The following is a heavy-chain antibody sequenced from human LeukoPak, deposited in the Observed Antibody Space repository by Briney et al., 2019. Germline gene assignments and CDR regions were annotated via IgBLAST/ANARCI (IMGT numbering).Heavy chain of an antibody. V-gene: IGHV3-30*03. Sequence: GGSLRLSCAAPGFTFSSYGMHWVRQAPGKGLEWVAVISYDGSNKYYADSVKGRLTISRDNSKNTLYLQMNSLRAEDTAVYYCARAYGDYESYAFDIWGQGTMVTVSS. CDR3: ARAYGDYESYAFDI. J-gene: IGHJ3*02. D-gene: IGHD4-17*01. CDR2: ISYDGSNK. CDR1: GFTFSSYG.